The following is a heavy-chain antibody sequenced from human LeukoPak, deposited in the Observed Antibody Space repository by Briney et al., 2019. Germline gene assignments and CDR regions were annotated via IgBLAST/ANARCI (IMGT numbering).Heavy chain of an antibody. J-gene: IGHJ4*02. CDR2: IYYSGGT. Sequence: PSETLSLTCTVSGGSISSGGYYWSWIRQHPGKGLEWIGNIYYSGGTYYNPSLKSRVTISVDTSKNQFSLKLSSVTAADTAVYYCARWATAGTFDYWGQGTLVTVSS. V-gene: IGHV4-39*01. CDR1: GGSISSGGYY. CDR3: ARWATAGTFDY. D-gene: IGHD6-19*01.